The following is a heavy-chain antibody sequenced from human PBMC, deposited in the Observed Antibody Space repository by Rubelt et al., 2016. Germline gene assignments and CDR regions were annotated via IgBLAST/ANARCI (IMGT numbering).Heavy chain of an antibody. CDR3: ARANHGDYEDY. CDR1: GYTFTNYG. V-gene: IGHV1-3*01. J-gene: IGHJ4*02. CDR2: IDAGNGDT. D-gene: IGHD4-17*01. Sequence: QVQLVQSGAEVKKPGASVKVSCKASGYTFTNYGMHWVRQAPGQRPAWMGWIDAGNGDTKYSQKLKDRVSITRDASANTAYMELSSLRSEDAAVYYCARANHGDYEDYWGQGTLVTVSS.